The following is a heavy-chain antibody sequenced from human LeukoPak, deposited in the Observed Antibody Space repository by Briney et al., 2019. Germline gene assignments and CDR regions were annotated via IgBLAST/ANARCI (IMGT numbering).Heavy chain of an antibody. Sequence: GGSLRLSCAASGFTFSDYYMSWIRQAPGKGLDWVSYISGSGSATYYADSVKGRFTISRDNAKNSLYLQMTSLRAEDTAVYYCARRAGAYSHPYDYWGQGTLVTVSS. V-gene: IGHV3-11*01. J-gene: IGHJ4*02. D-gene: IGHD4/OR15-4a*01. CDR1: GFTFSDYY. CDR3: ARRAGAYSHPYDY. CDR2: ISGSGSAT.